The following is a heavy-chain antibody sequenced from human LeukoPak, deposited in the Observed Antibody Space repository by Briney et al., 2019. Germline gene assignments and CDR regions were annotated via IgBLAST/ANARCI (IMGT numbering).Heavy chain of an antibody. CDR3: ARRGGYCNNGVCYTTYVFDI. CDR1: GASMNSYY. CDR2: IYYSGST. Sequence: SETLSLTCIVSGASMNSYYWSWIRQPPGKGPEWIGYIYYSGSTNYNPSLHSRVTISIDTSKNQFSLKLSSVTAADTAVYYCARRGGYCNNGVCYTTYVFDIWGQGTMVTVSS. J-gene: IGHJ3*02. V-gene: IGHV4-59*08. D-gene: IGHD2-8*01.